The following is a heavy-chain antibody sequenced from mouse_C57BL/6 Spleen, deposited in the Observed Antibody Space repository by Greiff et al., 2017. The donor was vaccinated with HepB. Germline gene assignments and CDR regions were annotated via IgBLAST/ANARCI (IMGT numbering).Heavy chain of an antibody. CDR2: ISSGGSYT. CDR1: GFTFSSYG. Sequence: EVMLVESGGDLVKPGGSLKLSCAASGFTFSSYGMSWVRQTPDKRLEWVATISSGGSYTYYPDSVKGRFTISRDNAKNTLYLQMSSLKSEDTAMYYCARHGAQATYAMDYWGQGTSVTVSS. CDR3: ARHGAQATYAMDY. D-gene: IGHD3-2*02. V-gene: IGHV5-6*01. J-gene: IGHJ4*01.